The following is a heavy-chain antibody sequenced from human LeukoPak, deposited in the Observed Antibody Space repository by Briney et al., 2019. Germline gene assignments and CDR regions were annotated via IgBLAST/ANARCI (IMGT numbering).Heavy chain of an antibody. Sequence: GGSLRLSCAASGFTFSSYAMHWVRQAPGKGLEYVSAISSNGGSTYYANSVKGRFTISRDNSKNTLYLQMGSLRAEDMAVYYCAGHCSSTSCYTGDAFDIWGQGTMVTVSS. CDR2: ISSNGGST. CDR3: AGHCSSTSCYTGDAFDI. J-gene: IGHJ3*02. V-gene: IGHV3-64*01. D-gene: IGHD2-2*02. CDR1: GFTFSSYA.